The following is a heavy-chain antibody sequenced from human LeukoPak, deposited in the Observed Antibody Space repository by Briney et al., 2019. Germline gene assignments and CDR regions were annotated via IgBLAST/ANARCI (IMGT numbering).Heavy chain of an antibody. V-gene: IGHV4-59*01. CDR1: GGSISSYY. J-gene: IGHJ6*02. Sequence: SETLSLTCTVSGGSISSYYWSWIRQPPGKGLEWIGYIYYSGSTNYNPSLKSRVTISVDTSKNQFSLKLSSATAADTAVYYCASGSEDQAYYYGMDVWGQGTTVTVSS. CDR3: ASGSEDQAYYYGMDV. CDR2: IYYSGST. D-gene: IGHD2-15*01.